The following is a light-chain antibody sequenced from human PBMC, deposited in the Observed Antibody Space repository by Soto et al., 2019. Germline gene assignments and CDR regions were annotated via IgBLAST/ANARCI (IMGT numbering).Light chain of an antibody. CDR2: DAS. J-gene: IGKJ5*01. CDR1: QSVSNY. V-gene: IGKV3-11*01. CDR3: QQRRNWPIT. Sequence: EIVLTQSPATLSLSPGDRATLSCRASQSVSNYVDWYQQKRGQAPRLLIYDASKRATGIPVRISGSGSGTDFTLTISSLEPEDFAVYYCQQRRNWPITFGQGTRLEIK.